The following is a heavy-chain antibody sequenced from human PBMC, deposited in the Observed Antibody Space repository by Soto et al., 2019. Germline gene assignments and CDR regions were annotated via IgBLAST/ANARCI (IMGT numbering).Heavy chain of an antibody. CDR1: VYSFTSYW. CDR3: ARGPRWCGSQLRWFDP. D-gene: IGHD2-15*01. J-gene: IGHJ5*02. V-gene: IGHV5-51*01. Sequence: GESLKISCKGSVYSFTSYWIGWVRQMPGKGLEWMGIIYPGDSDTRYSPSFQGQVTISADKSISTAYLQWSSLKASDTAMYYCARGPRWCGSQLRWFDPWGQGTLVTVSS. CDR2: IYPGDSDT.